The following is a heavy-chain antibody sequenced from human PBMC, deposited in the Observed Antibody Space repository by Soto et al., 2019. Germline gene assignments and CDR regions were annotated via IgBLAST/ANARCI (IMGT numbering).Heavy chain of an antibody. CDR3: ASAPYYCTNGVCYSDGMDV. Sequence: QVQLVESGGGVVQPGRSLRLSCAASGFTFSSYAMHWVRQAPGKGLEWLAVISYDGSNKYYADSVKGRFTISRDNSKNTLYLQMNSLRAEDTAVYYCASAPYYCTNGVCYSDGMDVWGQGTTVTVSS. V-gene: IGHV3-30-3*01. D-gene: IGHD2-8*01. CDR1: GFTFSSYA. CDR2: ISYDGSNK. J-gene: IGHJ6*02.